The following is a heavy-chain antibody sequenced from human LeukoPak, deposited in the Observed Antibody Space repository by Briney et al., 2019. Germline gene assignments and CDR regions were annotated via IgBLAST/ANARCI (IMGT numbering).Heavy chain of an antibody. CDR3: ARRRPDSGYAF. J-gene: IGHJ4*02. CDR1: GFTFSSYA. Sequence: GGSLRLSCTAPGFTFSSYAMSWVRQVSGKGLECVSGISANGGPTYYADSVKGRFAIFRDNPKNTLYLQMNSLRAEDTAIYYCARRRPDSGYAFWGQGTLVTVSS. CDR2: ISANGGPT. V-gene: IGHV3-23*01. D-gene: IGHD5-12*01.